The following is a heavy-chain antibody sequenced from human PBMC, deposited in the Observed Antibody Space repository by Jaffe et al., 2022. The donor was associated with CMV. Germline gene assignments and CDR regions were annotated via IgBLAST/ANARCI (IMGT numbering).Heavy chain of an antibody. D-gene: IGHD5-12*01. V-gene: IGHV4-34*01. CDR3: ARGGSRDGYNWLGYYGMDV. CDR1: GGSFSGYY. J-gene: IGHJ6*02. Sequence: QVQLQQWGAGLLKPSETLSLTCAVYGGSFSGYYWSWIRQPPGKGLEWIGEINHSGSTNYNPSLKSRVTISVDTSKNQFSLKLSSVTAADTAVYYCARGGSRDGYNWLGYYGMDVWGQGTTVTVSS. CDR2: INHSGST.